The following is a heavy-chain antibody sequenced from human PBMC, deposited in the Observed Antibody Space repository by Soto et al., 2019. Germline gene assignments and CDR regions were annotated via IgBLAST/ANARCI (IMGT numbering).Heavy chain of an antibody. CDR3: PRGFLTMVRPRGRYGLDV. D-gene: IGHD2-8*01. J-gene: IGHJ6*02. CDR2: INTRNGTG. Sequence: QVQLVQSGAEVKQPGASVTVSCKSSGYTFTSYYLFWVREAPGQGLEWMGVINTRNGTGTYAQSFQARVTITTHTSPSTFDMALSSLRPDDTATYYCPRGFLTMVRPRGRYGLDVWGQGTTVTVSS. CDR1: GYTFTSYY. V-gene: IGHV1-46*01.